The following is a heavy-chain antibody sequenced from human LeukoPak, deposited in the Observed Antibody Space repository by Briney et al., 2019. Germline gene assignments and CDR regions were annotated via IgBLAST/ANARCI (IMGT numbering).Heavy chain of an antibody. CDR2: INHSGST. Sequence: PSETLSLTCAVYGGSFSGYYWSWIRQPPGKGLEWIGEINHSGSTNYNPSLKSRVTISVDTSKNQFSLKLSSVTAADTAVYYCARLYSSGPYYNYGMDVWGQGTTVTVSS. CDR1: GGSFSGYY. CDR3: ARLYSSGPYYNYGMDV. D-gene: IGHD6-19*01. J-gene: IGHJ6*02. V-gene: IGHV4-34*01.